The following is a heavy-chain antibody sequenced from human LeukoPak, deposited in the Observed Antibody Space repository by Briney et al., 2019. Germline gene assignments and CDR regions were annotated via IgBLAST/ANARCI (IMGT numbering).Heavy chain of an antibody. CDR3: ATFDTVTTGAFDI. CDR2: FDPEDGET. CDR1: GYTLTELS. V-gene: IGHV1-24*01. D-gene: IGHD4-17*01. Sequence: ASVKVSCKVSGYTLTELSMHWVRQAPGKGLEWMGGFDPEDGETIYAQKFQGRVTMTEDTSTDPAYMELSSLRSEDTAVYYCATFDTVTTGAFDIWGQGTMVTVSS. J-gene: IGHJ3*02.